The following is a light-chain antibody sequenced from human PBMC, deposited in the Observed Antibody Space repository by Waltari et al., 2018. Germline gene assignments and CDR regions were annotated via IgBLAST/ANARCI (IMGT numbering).Light chain of an antibody. CDR2: KDT. Sequence: SYELTQPPSVSVSPGQTARIPCSGDALQKQYAFWYQQKPGQPPVLVTDKDTERPSGIPDRFSGSSSGTTVTLTISGVQAEDEADYYCQSGDSTSTHVVFGGGTKLTVL. V-gene: IGLV3-25*03. J-gene: IGLJ2*01. CDR3: QSGDSTSTHVV. CDR1: ALQKQY.